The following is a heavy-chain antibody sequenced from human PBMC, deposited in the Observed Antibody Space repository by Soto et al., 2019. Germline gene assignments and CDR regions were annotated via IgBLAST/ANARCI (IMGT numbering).Heavy chain of an antibody. CDR1: EFTFSTYA. V-gene: IGHV3-23*01. Sequence: VGSLRLACAASEFTFSTYAMYCVRHSPGKWLEWVSVISGSGSSTYYADSVKGRFTISRDNSKNTLYLQMNSLRVEDTAAYYCAKGCCSISPDYYYNATHVWCQGTMGTGSS. J-gene: IGHJ6*02. CDR2: ISGSGSST. CDR3: AKGCCSISPDYYYNATHV. D-gene: IGHD2-2*01.